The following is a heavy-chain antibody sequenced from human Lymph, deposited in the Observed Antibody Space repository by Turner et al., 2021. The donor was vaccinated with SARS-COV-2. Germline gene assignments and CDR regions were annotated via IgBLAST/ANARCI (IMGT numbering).Heavy chain of an antibody. V-gene: IGHV3-33*01. Sequence: QVQLVESGGGVVQPGRSLRLSCAASGFTFSSYGMHWVRQAPGKGREWVAVIWYDGSNKYYADSVKGRFTISRDNSKNTLYLQMNSLRAEDTAVYYCARGLGSSWYSGGFDFWGQGTLVTVSS. CDR1: GFTFSSYG. D-gene: IGHD6-13*01. CDR3: ARGLGSSWYSGGFDF. J-gene: IGHJ4*02. CDR2: IWYDGSNK.